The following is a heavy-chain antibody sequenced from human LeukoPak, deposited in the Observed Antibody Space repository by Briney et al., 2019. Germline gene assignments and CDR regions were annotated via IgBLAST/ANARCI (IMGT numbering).Heavy chain of an antibody. J-gene: IGHJ4*02. CDR3: AFSPLGDNYGFPY. D-gene: IGHD5-18*01. Sequence: GGSLRLSCAGPGFTFSSYVMHWVRQAPGRGLEWVSSLSEGGDTAYYADSVKGRFTIYRDNSRDTLYLQVNSLRADDTALYYCAFSPLGDNYGFPYWGQGALVIVSS. CDR2: LSEGGDTA. V-gene: IGHV3-23*01. CDR1: GFTFSSYV.